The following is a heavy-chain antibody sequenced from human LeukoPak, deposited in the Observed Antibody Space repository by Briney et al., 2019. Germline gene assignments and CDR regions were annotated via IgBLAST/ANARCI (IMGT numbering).Heavy chain of an antibody. V-gene: IGHV6-1*01. CDR1: GDIVSSNSAV. D-gene: IGHD3-16*01. Sequence: SQTLSLTCAISGDIVSSNSAVWLWIRQSPSRGLEWLGGTYYRSKWHNDYAVSVKSRMTINPETSKNQFSLHLNSVTPEDTAVYYCARHLDGGPDYWGQGTLVTVSS. J-gene: IGHJ4*02. CDR2: TYYRSKWHN. CDR3: ARHLDGGPDY.